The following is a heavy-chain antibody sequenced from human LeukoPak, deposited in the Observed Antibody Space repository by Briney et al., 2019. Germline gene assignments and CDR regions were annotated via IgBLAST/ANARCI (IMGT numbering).Heavy chain of an antibody. V-gene: IGHV4-39*07. CDR3: AAFWSGYFTT. CDR1: GGSISSSSYY. J-gene: IGHJ5*02. D-gene: IGHD3-3*01. Sequence: PSETLSLTCTVSGGSISSSSYYWGWIRQPPGKGLEWIGSIYYSGSTYYNPSLKSRVTISVDTSKNQFSLKLSSVTAADTAVYYCAAFWSGYFTTWGQGTLVTVSS. CDR2: IYYSGST.